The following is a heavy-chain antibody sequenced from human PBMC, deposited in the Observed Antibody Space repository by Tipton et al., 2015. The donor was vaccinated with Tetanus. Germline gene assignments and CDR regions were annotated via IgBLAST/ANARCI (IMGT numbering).Heavy chain of an antibody. CDR3: ARGEDAYKTGNY. D-gene: IGHD5-24*01. V-gene: IGHV4-34*01. Sequence: TLSLTCAVYGGSFSGYYWTWIRQPPGKGLEWIGEINHNGSTNYNPSLKSRVTISLDPSKNQFSLKLTSLTAADTAVYFCARGEDAYKTGNYWGQGTLVTVSS. CDR2: INHNGST. J-gene: IGHJ4*02. CDR1: GGSFSGYY.